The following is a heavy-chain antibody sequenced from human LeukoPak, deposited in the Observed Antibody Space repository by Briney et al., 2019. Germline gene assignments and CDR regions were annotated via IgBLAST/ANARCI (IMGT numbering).Heavy chain of an antibody. V-gene: IGHV3-74*01. CDR1: GFTFSSYW. J-gene: IGHJ4*02. Sequence: WGSLRLSCAASGFTFSSYWMHWVRQAPGKGLVWVSRINSDGSSTSYADSVKGRFTISRDNAKNTLYLQMNSLRAEDTAVYYCARVGYSSSWYIAYWGQGSLASVSS. D-gene: IGHD6-13*01. CDR3: ARVGYSSSWYIAY. CDR2: INSDGSST.